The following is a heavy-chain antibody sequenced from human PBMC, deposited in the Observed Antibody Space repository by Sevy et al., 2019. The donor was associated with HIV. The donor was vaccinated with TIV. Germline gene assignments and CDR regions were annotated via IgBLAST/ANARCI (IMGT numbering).Heavy chain of an antibody. D-gene: IGHD5-12*01. CDR1: GFTFSSYG. CDR3: ASGDGYNYDRLYYFDY. CDR2: IWYDGSNK. J-gene: IGHJ4*02. V-gene: IGHV3-33*08. Sequence: GGSLRLSCAASGFTFSSYGMHRVRQAPGKGLEWVAVIWYDGSNKYYADSVKGRFTISRDNSKNTLYLQMNSLRAEDTAVYYCASGDGYNYDRLYYFDYWGQGTLVTVSS.